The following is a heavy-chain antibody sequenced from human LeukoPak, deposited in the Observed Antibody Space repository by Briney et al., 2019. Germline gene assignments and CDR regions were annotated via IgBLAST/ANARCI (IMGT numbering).Heavy chain of an antibody. J-gene: IGHJ5*02. CDR3: ARSDLGYDFWSGYVNWFDP. CDR2: IRYDGSNK. Sequence: PGGSLRLSCAASGFTFSSYGMHWVRQAPGKGLEWVAFIRYDGSNKYYADSVKGRFTISRDNSKNTLYLQMNSLRAEDTAVYYCARSDLGYDFWSGYVNWFDPWGQGTLVTVSS. D-gene: IGHD3-3*01. V-gene: IGHV3-30*02. CDR1: GFTFSSYG.